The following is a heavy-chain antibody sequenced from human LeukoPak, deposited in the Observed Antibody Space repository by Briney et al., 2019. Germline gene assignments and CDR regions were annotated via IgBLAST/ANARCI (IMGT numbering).Heavy chain of an antibody. CDR3: ARDSLGFDY. CDR1: GFTLSSYA. V-gene: IGHV3-33*01. D-gene: IGHD7-27*01. Sequence: GGSLRLSCAASGFTLSSYAMHWVRQAPGKGLEWVAVIWYDGSNKYYADSVKGRFTISRDNSKNTLYLQMNSLRAEDTAVYYCARDSLGFDYWGQGTLVTVSS. CDR2: IWYDGSNK. J-gene: IGHJ4*02.